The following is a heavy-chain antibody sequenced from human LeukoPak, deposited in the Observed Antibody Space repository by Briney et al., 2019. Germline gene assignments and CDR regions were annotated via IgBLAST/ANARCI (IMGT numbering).Heavy chain of an antibody. Sequence: GGSLRLSCAASGFTFSNAWMSWVRQAPGKGLEWVGRIKSKTDGGTTDYAAPVKGRFTISRDDSKNTLYLQMNSLKTEDTAVYYCTTGDYCSSTSCYYYYYMDVWGKGTTVTVSS. CDR1: GFTFSNAW. V-gene: IGHV3-15*01. CDR3: TTGDYCSSTSCYYYYYMDV. CDR2: IKSKTDGGTT. J-gene: IGHJ6*03. D-gene: IGHD2-2*01.